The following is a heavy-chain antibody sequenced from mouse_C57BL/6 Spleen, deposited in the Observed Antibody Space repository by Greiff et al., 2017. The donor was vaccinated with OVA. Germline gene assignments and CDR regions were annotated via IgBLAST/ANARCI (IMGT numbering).Heavy chain of an antibody. V-gene: IGHV14-1*01. CDR2: IDPEDGDT. CDR3: TTSYYGSSSYYYAMDY. Sequence: VQLQQSGAELVRPGASVKLSCTASGFNIKDYYMHWVKQRPEQGLEWIGRIDPEDGDTEYAPKFQGKATMTADTSSNTAYLQLSSLTSEDTAVYYCTTSYYGSSSYYYAMDYWGQGTSVTVSS. CDR1: GFNIKDYY. J-gene: IGHJ4*01. D-gene: IGHD1-1*01.